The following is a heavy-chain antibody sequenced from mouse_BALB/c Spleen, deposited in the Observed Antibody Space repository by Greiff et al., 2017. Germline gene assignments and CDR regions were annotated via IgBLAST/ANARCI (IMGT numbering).Heavy chain of an antibody. J-gene: IGHJ4*01. CDR3: ERRRNYYGYDGDAMDY. CDR1: GFTFSSFG. Sequence: EVHLVESGGGLVQPGGSRKLSCAASGFTFSSFGMHWVRQAPEKGLEWVAYISSGSSTIYYADTVKGRFTISRDNPKNTLFLQMTSLRSEDTAMYYCERRRNYYGYDGDAMDYWGQGTSVTVSS. CDR2: ISSGSSTI. V-gene: IGHV5-17*02. D-gene: IGHD2-2*01.